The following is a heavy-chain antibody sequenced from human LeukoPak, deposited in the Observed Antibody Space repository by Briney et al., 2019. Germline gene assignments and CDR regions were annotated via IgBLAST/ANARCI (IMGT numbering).Heavy chain of an antibody. J-gene: IGHJ5*02. D-gene: IGHD3-10*02. CDR2: IFTSGRT. Sequence: PSETLTLTCTVSGCTISSYCRSWVRQSPGKGLEWIGYIFTSGRTDYNPSLKSRVTISVEKSKNHLYMQMRFLTAEDTAVYYCATSRDVKTAPNDLWGQRTLVTVSS. CDR3: ATSRDVKTAPNDL. CDR1: GCTISSYC. V-gene: IGHV4-4*09.